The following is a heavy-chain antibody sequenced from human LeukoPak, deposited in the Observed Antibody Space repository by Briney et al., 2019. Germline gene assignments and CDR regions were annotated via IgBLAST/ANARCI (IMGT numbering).Heavy chain of an antibody. Sequence: GGSLRLSCAASGFTFRNYAMTGVRQARGKGLEGVSGISGSGESTYCADSVKGRFTISRDNSKTTLYLLMNSPRAEDTAVYYCAKAFGTVAPLRVMLYFDYWGQGPLVTVSS. CDR1: GFTFRNYA. V-gene: IGHV3-23*01. CDR2: ISGSGEST. D-gene: IGHD3-10*01. CDR3: AKAFGTVAPLRVMLYFDY. J-gene: IGHJ4*02.